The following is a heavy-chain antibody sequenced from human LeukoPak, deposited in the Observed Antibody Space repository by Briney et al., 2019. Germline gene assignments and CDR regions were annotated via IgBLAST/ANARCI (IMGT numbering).Heavy chain of an antibody. Sequence: PGGSLRLSCAASGFTVSSYAMHWVRQLIGKGLEWVSALGIAGDTFYPGSVKGRFTISRENARNSLYLQMNSLRAEDTAMYYCARQMQSHGNFDSWGQGTLVTVSS. V-gene: IGHV3-13*01. J-gene: IGHJ4*02. CDR1: GFTVSSYA. CDR2: LGIAGDT. CDR3: ARQMQSHGNFDS. D-gene: IGHD1-26*01.